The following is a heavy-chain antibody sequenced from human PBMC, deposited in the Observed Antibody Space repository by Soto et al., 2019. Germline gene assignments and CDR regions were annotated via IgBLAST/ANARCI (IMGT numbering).Heavy chain of an antibody. Sequence: LSCAASGFTFSSYAMSWVRQAPGKGLEWVSAISGSGGSTYCADSVKGRFTISRDNSKNTLYLQMDSLRAEDTAVYYCAKDPYSRTPRGALDVWGQGTTVTVSS. J-gene: IGHJ6*02. CDR2: ISGSGGST. D-gene: IGHD3-10*01. CDR3: AKDPYSRTPRGALDV. V-gene: IGHV3-23*01. CDR1: GFTFSSYA.